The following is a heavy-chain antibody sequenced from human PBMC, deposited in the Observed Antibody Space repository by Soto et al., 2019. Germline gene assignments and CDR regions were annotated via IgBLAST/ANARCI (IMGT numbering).Heavy chain of an antibody. CDR3: ARDPDDYIVATGYFDY. CDR1: GFTFSDYY. V-gene: IGHV3-11*01. D-gene: IGHD5-12*01. Sequence: PGGSLILSCAASGFTFSDYYMSWIRQAPGKGLEWVSYISSSGSTIYYADSVKGRFTISRDNAKNSLYLQMNSLRAEDTAVYYCARDPDDYIVATGYFDYWGQGTLVTVSS. J-gene: IGHJ4*02. CDR2: ISSSGSTI.